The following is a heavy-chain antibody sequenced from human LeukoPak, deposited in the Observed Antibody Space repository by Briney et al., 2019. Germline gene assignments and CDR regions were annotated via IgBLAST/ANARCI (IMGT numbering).Heavy chain of an antibody. CDR3: ARGLPVVPAAIPRGYYYYYGMDV. J-gene: IGHJ6*04. Sequence: SVKVSCKASGGTFSSYAISWVRQAPGQGLEGMGGIIPIFGTANYAQKFQGRVTITADESTSTAYMELSSLRSEDTAVYYCARGLPVVPAAIPRGYYYYYGMDVWGKGTTVTVSS. CDR1: GGTFSSYA. CDR2: IIPIFGTA. V-gene: IGHV1-69*13. D-gene: IGHD2-2*01.